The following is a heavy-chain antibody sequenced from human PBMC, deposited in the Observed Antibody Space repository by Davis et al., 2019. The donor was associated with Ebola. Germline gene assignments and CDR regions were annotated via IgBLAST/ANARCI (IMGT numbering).Heavy chain of an antibody. Sequence: GGSLRLSCAASGFTFSSYGMHWVRQAPGKGLEWVAVISYDGSNKYYADSVKGRFTISRDNSKNTLYLQMNSLRAEDTAVYYCAKDRVLTIITMIVLEYYFDYWGQGTLVTVSS. J-gene: IGHJ4*02. CDR1: GFTFSSYG. CDR2: ISYDGSNK. CDR3: AKDRVLTIITMIVLEYYFDY. V-gene: IGHV3-30*18. D-gene: IGHD3-22*01.